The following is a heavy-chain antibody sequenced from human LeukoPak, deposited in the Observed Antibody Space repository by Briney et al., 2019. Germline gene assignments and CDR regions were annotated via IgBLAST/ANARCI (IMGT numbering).Heavy chain of an antibody. CDR2: IYYSGST. CDR1: GGSIGSSSYY. Sequence: PSETLSLTCTVSGGSIGSSSYYWGWIRQPPGKGLEWIGSIYYSGSTYYNPSLKSRVTISVDTSKNQFSLKLSSVTAADTAVYYCAGAYYYDSSGPGAFDIWGQGTMVTVSS. V-gene: IGHV4-39*07. CDR3: AGAYYYDSSGPGAFDI. D-gene: IGHD3-22*01. J-gene: IGHJ3*02.